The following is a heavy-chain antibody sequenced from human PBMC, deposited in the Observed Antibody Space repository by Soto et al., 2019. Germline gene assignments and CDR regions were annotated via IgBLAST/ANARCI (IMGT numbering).Heavy chain of an antibody. Sequence: PSETLSLTCAVSGGSISGSNWWSWVRQPPGKGLEWIGEIYHSGSTNYNPSLKSRVTISVDKSKNQFSLKLSSVTAADTAVYYCARRVSSSWYYYYYGMDVWGQGTTVTVSS. V-gene: IGHV4-4*02. CDR3: ARRVSSSWYYYYYGMDV. D-gene: IGHD6-13*01. J-gene: IGHJ6*02. CDR2: IYHSGST. CDR1: GGSISGSNW.